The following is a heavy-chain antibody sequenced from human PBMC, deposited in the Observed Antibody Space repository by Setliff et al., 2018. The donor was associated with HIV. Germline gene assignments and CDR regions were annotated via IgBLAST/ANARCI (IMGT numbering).Heavy chain of an antibody. Sequence: SETLSLTCTVSGDSISSYYWSWIRQPPGKGLEWIGYIYTSGNTDYNPSLKSRVPISGDTSKNQFSLKLSSVTAADTAVYYCARDRRGYYYGSGRCYMDVWGTGTTVTVSS. CDR3: ARDRRGYYYGSGRCYMDV. V-gene: IGHV4-4*08. D-gene: IGHD3-10*01. CDR2: IYTSGNT. CDR1: GDSISSYY. J-gene: IGHJ6*03.